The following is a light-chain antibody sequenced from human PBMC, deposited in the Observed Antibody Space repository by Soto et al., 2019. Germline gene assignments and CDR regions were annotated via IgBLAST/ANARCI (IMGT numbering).Light chain of an antibody. CDR2: DVS. Sequence: QSALTQPASVSGSPGQSITISCTGTSSDVGGYNYVSWYQQHPGKAPKLMIYDVSNRPSGVSNRFSGSKSGNTASLTISGRQAEDEADYYCSSYTSSSTKVFGGGTKLIVL. V-gene: IGLV2-14*01. CDR1: SSDVGGYNY. CDR3: SSYTSSSTKV. J-gene: IGLJ2*01.